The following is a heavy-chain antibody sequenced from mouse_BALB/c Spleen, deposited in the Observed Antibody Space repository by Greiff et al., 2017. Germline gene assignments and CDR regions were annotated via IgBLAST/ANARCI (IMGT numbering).Heavy chain of an antibody. CDR2: IRNKANGYTT. CDR1: GFTFTDYY. CDR3: ARDRMITPFAY. V-gene: IGHV7-3*02. D-gene: IGHD2-4*01. J-gene: IGHJ3*01. Sequence: EVKVVESGGGLVQPGGSLRLSCATSGFTFTDYYMSWVRQPPGKALEWLGFIRNKANGYTTEYSASVKGRFTISRDNSQSILYLQMNTLRAEDSATYYCARDRMITPFAYWGQGTLVTVSA.